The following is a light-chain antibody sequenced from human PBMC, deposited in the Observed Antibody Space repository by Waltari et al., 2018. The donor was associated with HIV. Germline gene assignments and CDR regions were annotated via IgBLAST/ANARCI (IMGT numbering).Light chain of an antibody. J-gene: IGKJ1*01. CDR3: QQYNTWPPGA. CDR1: QSVNRD. V-gene: IGKV3-15*01. CDR2: SAS. Sequence: EILMTQSPPTLSLSPGERATLSCRASQSVNRDLAWYQQSPGQSPRLLIHSASTRASHIPDRFSGSGSGTEFTLTISSLQSEDFAVYYCQQYNTWPPGAFGQGTKVEIK.